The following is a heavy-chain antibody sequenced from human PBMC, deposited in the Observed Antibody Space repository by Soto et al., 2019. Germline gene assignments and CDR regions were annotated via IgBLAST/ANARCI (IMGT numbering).Heavy chain of an antibody. V-gene: IGHV4-34*01. J-gene: IGHJ5*02. Sequence: QVQLQQWGAGLLKPSETLSLTCAVYGGSFSGYYWNWIRQPPGKGLEWIGEIDHSGYTNYNPSLRCRVTISVDTSKSQISLTLTSVTAADTSVYYCARVSDWFDPWGQGTLVTVSS. CDR2: IDHSGYT. CDR3: ARVSDWFDP. CDR1: GGSFSGYY.